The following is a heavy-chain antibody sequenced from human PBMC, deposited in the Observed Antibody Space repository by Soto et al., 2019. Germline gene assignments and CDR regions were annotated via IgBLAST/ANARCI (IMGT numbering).Heavy chain of an antibody. CDR2: ISAYNGNT. J-gene: IGHJ5*02. CDR3: ARGGSSTSWYWLEP. CDR1: GYTFTSYG. V-gene: IGHV1-18*04. D-gene: IGHD6-13*01. Sequence: GASVKVSCKASGYTFTSYGISWVRQAPGQGLEWMGWISAYNGNTNYAQKLQGRVTMPTDTSTRTAYMWLRSLRPDDTAVYSCARGGSSTSWYWLEPWGQGNLGTV.